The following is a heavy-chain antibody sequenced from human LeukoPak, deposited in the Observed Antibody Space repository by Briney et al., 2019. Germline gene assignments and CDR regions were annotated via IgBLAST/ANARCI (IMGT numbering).Heavy chain of an antibody. CDR1: GYTFTSYD. J-gene: IGHJ4*02. D-gene: IGHD6-19*01. Sequence: ASVKVSCKASGYTFTSYDINWVRQATGQGLEWMGWMNPNSGNTGYAQKFQGRVTMTRNTSISTDYMELSSLRSEDTAVYYCARVMGIAVANDYWGQGTLVTVSS. CDR3: ARVMGIAVANDY. V-gene: IGHV1-8*01. CDR2: MNPNSGNT.